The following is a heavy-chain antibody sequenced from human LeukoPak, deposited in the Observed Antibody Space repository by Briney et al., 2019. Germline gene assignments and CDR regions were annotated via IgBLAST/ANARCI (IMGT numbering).Heavy chain of an antibody. CDR3: AKDRGSHSAVVGY. D-gene: IGHD6-19*01. CDR1: GFTFSSYG. J-gene: IGHJ4*02. Sequence: GRSLRLSCAASGFTFSSYGMHWVRPAPGKGLEWVAVISYDGSNKYYADSVKGRFTITRDNSKNTLYLQMNSLRVEATAVYYCAKDRGSHSAVVGYWGQGTLVTVSS. CDR2: ISYDGSNK. V-gene: IGHV3-30*18.